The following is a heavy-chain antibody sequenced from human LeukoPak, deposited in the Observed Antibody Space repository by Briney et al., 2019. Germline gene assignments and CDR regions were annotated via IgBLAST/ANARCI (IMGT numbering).Heavy chain of an antibody. D-gene: IGHD3-10*01. J-gene: IGHJ4*02. Sequence: GGSLRLSCAASGFTFSSYGMHWVRQAPGKGLEWVAVIWSDGSNKNYADSVKGRFTISRDNSKNTLYLKMNSLRVEHTAMYYCATDIGSAAFDYWGQGTLVTVSS. CDR2: IWSDGSNK. CDR1: GFTFSSYG. V-gene: IGHV3-33*01. CDR3: ATDIGSAAFDY.